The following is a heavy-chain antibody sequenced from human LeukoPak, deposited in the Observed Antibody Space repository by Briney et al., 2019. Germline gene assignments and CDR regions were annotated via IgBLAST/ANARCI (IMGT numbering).Heavy chain of an antibody. CDR3: ARAPSHYGVDV. Sequence: KPSETLSLTCVVYGGSFSGYSWSWIRQPPGKGLEWIGEINHSESTNYNPSLKSRVTISVDTSKDQFSLKLSSVTAADTAVYYCARAPSHYGVDVWGQGTTVTVSS. J-gene: IGHJ6*02. V-gene: IGHV4-34*01. CDR2: INHSEST. CDR1: GGSFSGYS.